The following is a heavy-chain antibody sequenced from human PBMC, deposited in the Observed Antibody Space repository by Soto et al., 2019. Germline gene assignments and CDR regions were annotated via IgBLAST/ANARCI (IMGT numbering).Heavy chain of an antibody. Sequence: GGSLRLSCAASGFTFSSFAMSWVRQAPGKGLEWVSTISTSGGVTYYADSVKGRFTISRDNSKNTLYLQMNSLRAEDTAVYYCANHLQYNWNELDYYYYMDVWGKGTTVTVSS. CDR2: ISTSGGVT. J-gene: IGHJ6*03. D-gene: IGHD1-1*01. CDR3: ANHLQYNWNELDYYYYMDV. CDR1: GFTFSSFA. V-gene: IGHV3-23*01.